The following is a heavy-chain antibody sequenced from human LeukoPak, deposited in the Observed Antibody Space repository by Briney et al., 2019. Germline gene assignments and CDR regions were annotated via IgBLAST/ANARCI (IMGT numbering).Heavy chain of an antibody. Sequence: ASVKVSCKVSGYTLTELSMHWVRQAPGKGLEWMGSFDPEDGETIYAQKFQGRVTMTEDTSTDTAYMELSRLRSDDTAVYYCARSVQLERRGYAFDIWGQGTMVTVSS. CDR2: FDPEDGET. CDR3: ARSVQLERRGYAFDI. D-gene: IGHD1-1*01. J-gene: IGHJ3*02. V-gene: IGHV1-24*01. CDR1: GYTLTELS.